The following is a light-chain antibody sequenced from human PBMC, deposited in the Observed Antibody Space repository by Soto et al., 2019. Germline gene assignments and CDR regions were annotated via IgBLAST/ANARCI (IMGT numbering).Light chain of an antibody. CDR3: QQYNSYPS. CDR2: DAS. J-gene: IGKJ1*01. Sequence: DIQMTQSPSTXSASVGDRVTITCRASQSISSWLAWYQQKPGKAPKLLIYDASSLESGVPSRFSGSGSGTEFTLTLSSLQPDDFATYYCQQYNSYPSFGQGTKVDTK. CDR1: QSISSW. V-gene: IGKV1-5*01.